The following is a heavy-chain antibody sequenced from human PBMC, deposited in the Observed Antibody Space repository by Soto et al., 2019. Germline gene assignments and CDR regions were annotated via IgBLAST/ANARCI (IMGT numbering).Heavy chain of an antibody. Sequence: GESLKISCQASGYKFTSNWLSWVRQVPGKGLEWVGRIDPSDSYTKYSPSFQGRVTITTDKSISTVYLQWDSLQASGTAMYYCARQAPRGYTYAKYYFEYWGQGTLVTVSS. D-gene: IGHD5-18*01. CDR3: ARQAPRGYTYAKYYFEY. CDR1: GYKFTSNW. CDR2: IDPSDSYT. J-gene: IGHJ4*02. V-gene: IGHV5-10-1*01.